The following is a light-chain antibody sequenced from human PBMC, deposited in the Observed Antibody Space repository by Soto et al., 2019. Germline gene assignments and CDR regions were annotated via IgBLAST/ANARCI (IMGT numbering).Light chain of an antibody. CDR3: VAWDDSLNGYVV. V-gene: IGLV1-44*01. Sequence: QSVLDQPPSGFGAPGQGVTISCSGSSSNIGSNTVNWYQQLPGTAPKLVIYSNNQRPSGVPDRFSGSKSGTSASLAISGLQSEDEADYYCVAWDDSLNGYVVFGGGTKVTVL. J-gene: IGLJ2*01. CDR1: SSNIGSNT. CDR2: SNN.